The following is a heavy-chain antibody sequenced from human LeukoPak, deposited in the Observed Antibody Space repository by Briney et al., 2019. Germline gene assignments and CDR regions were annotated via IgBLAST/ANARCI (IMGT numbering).Heavy chain of an antibody. CDR2: INHSGST. V-gene: IGHV4-34*01. Sequence: SETLSLTCAVYGGSFSGYYWSWIRQPPGKGLEWIGEINHSGSTNYNPSLKSRVTIPLDTSKNQFSLKLSSVTAADTAVYYCASGFMAAVDYWGQGDLVTVSS. CDR1: GGSFSGYY. J-gene: IGHJ4*02. CDR3: ASGFMAAVDY. D-gene: IGHD5-24*01.